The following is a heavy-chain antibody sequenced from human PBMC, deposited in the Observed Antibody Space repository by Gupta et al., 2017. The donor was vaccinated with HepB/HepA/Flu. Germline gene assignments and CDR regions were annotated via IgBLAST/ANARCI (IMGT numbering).Heavy chain of an antibody. J-gene: IGHJ4*02. CDR2: ITHDGSDK. V-gene: IGHV3-7*01. CDR1: GFTFSSYW. D-gene: IGHD5-18*01. CDR3: ARVGDSYVFDK. Sequence: EVQTVAFGGGWVQTGSSLRLSCAASGFTFSSYWMSWVRQAPGKGLEWVANITHDGSDKICVDSVTGRFTISRDNAKNSLYLQMSGLRAEDTAVYYCARVGDSYVFDKWGQGTLVTVSS.